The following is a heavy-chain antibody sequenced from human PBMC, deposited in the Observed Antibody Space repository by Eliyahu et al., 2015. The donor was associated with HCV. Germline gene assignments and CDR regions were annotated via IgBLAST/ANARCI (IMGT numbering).Heavy chain of an antibody. J-gene: IGHJ4*02. V-gene: IGHV3-66*01. CDR2: IYKTGST. Sequence: EVQLVESGGGLVQPGGSLRLXCAASGFSVSSNYMXWVRQAPGQGLEXVSVIYKTGSTQYADSVKGRFTISRDNSKNTLYLQMSSLRPEDTAVYYCARDRGYDSRGYYPGYWGQGTLVTVSS. D-gene: IGHD3-22*01. CDR1: GFSVSSNY. CDR3: ARDRGYDSRGYYPGY.